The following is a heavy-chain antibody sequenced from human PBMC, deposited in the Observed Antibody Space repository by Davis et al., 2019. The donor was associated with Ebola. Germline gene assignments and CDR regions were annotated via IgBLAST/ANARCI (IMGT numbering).Heavy chain of an antibody. D-gene: IGHD3-3*01. J-gene: IGHJ5*02. Sequence: MPSETLSLTCTVSGGSISSYYWSWIRQPPGKGLEWIGYIYYSGSTDYNPSLKSRVTISVDTSKNQFSLKLSSVTAADTAVYYCARKGSIWSGYYYRNWFDPWGQGTLVTVSS. CDR3: ARKGSIWSGYYYRNWFDP. V-gene: IGHV4-59*12. CDR2: IYYSGST. CDR1: GGSISSYY.